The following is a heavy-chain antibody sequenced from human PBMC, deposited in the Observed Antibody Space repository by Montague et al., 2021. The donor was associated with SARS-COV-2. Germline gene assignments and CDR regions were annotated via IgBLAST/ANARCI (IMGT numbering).Heavy chain of an antibody. Sequence: SLRLSCAASGFSFSSYEMNWVRQAPGKGLEWLSYISSKGNTIDYADSVKGRFTISRDNAKNSLYLQMNSLRAEDSAVYYCARGYDFPGSYFDYWGQGTLVPVSS. CDR2: ISSKGNTI. CDR3: ARGYDFPGSYFDY. V-gene: IGHV3-48*03. J-gene: IGHJ4*02. D-gene: IGHD5-12*01. CDR1: GFSFSSYE.